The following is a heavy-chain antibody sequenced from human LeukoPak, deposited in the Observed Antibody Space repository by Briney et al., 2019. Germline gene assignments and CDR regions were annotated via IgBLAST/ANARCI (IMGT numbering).Heavy chain of an antibody. V-gene: IGHV3-23*01. CDR3: ATLLLVCEACHNDY. J-gene: IGHJ4*02. CDR1: GFTFSSYA. D-gene: IGHD3-10*01. Sequence: GALRLSCAASGFTFSSYAMSWVRQVPGKGLEWVSSISASGGDTYYADSVKGRFIISRDHSKNTLYLQMNSLRAEDTAVYYCATLLLVCEACHNDYWGQGTLVTVSS. CDR2: ISASGGDT.